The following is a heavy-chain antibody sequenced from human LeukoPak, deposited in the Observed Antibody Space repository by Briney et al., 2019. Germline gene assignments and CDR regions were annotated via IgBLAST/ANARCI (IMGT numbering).Heavy chain of an antibody. V-gene: IGHV4-4*02. CDR2: VNLQGST. CDR1: GGSITNTNY. J-gene: IGHJ4*02. CDR3: ARGSSGWLRFDY. Sequence: SETLSLTCGVSGGSITNTNYWTWVRQPPGKGLEWIGEVNLQGSTNYNPSLMGRVAISVDTSENHISLQLTSVTAADTAVYYCARGSSGWLRFDYWGQGTLVTVSS. D-gene: IGHD6-19*01.